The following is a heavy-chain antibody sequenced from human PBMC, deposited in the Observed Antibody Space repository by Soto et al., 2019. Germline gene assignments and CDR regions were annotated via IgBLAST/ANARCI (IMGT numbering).Heavy chain of an antibody. CDR3: ASSPSGYSSTFDY. V-gene: IGHV1-69*13. Sequence: SVKVSCKASGGTFSSYAISWVGQAPGQGLEWMGGIIPIFGTANYAQKFQGRVTITADESTSTAYMELSSLSSVTAADPAVYYCASSPSGYSSTFDYWGQGTLVTVSS. J-gene: IGHJ4*02. CDR2: IIPIFGTA. D-gene: IGHD5-18*01. CDR1: GGTFSSYA.